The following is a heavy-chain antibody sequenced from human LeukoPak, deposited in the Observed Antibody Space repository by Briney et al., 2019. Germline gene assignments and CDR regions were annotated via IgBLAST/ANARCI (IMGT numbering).Heavy chain of an antibody. CDR2: IYHSGST. CDR3: ARETRYCSGGSCYSDMDV. Sequence: SETLSLTCAVSGDSISSDGYSWSWIRQPPGKGLEWIGYIYHSGSTYYNPSLKSRVTISVDRSKNQFSLKLSSVTAADTAVYYCARETRYCSGGSCYSDMDVWGQGTTVTVSS. J-gene: IGHJ6*02. D-gene: IGHD2-15*01. CDR1: GDSISSDGYS. V-gene: IGHV4-30-2*01.